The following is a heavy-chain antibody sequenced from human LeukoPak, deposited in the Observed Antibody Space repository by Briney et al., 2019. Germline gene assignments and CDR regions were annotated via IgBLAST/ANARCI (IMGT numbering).Heavy chain of an antibody. CDR3: AKDRTSMVTTGHDY. D-gene: IGHD4-17*01. CDR2: ISGGGRNT. V-gene: IGHV3-23*01. Sequence: GGSLRLSCAASGITFSNYVMSWVRQAPGKGLEWVSAISGGGRNTYYAASVKGRFTISRDNSKNMLHLQMNSLRAEDTAVYYCAKDRTSMVTTGHDYWGQGTLVTVSS. CDR1: GITFSNYV. J-gene: IGHJ4*02.